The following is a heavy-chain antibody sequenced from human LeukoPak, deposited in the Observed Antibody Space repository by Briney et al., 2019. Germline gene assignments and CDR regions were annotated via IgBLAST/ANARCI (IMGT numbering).Heavy chain of an antibody. J-gene: IGHJ4*02. Sequence: PGGSLRLSCAASGFTFSSYRMNWVRRAPGKGLEWVSYISSSSSYIYYADSVKGRFTISRENAKNSLYLQMNSLRAEDTAVYYCAREGSGVAGHFDYWGQGTLVTVSS. V-gene: IGHV3-21*01. CDR2: ISSSSSYI. CDR3: AREGSGVAGHFDY. CDR1: GFTFSSYR. D-gene: IGHD6-19*01.